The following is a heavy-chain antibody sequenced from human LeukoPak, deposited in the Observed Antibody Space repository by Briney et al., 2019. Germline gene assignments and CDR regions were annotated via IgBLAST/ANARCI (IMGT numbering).Heavy chain of an antibody. D-gene: IGHD6-13*01. V-gene: IGHV3-43*01. J-gene: IGHJ4*02. Sequence: GGSLRLSCAASGFTFDDYTMHWVRQAPGKGLEWVSLISWDGGSTYYADSVKGRFTISRDNSKNSLYLQMNSLRTKDTALYYRAKVLSPGYSDDYWGQGTLVTVSS. CDR1: GFTFDDYT. CDR3: AKVLSPGYSDDY. CDR2: ISWDGGST.